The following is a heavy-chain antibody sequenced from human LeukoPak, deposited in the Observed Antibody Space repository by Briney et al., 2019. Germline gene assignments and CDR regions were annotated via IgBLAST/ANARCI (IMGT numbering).Heavy chain of an antibody. D-gene: IGHD3-9*01. CDR2: ISGSGGST. CDR1: GFTFRSYA. Sequence: GGSLRLSCAASGFTFRSYAMSWVRQAPGKGLEWVSAISGSGGSTYYADSVKGRFTISRDNSKNTLYLQMNSLRAEDTAVYYCAKISSSYYDILTGYSHLVCWGQGTLVTVSS. V-gene: IGHV3-23*01. CDR3: AKISSSYYDILTGYSHLVC. J-gene: IGHJ4*02.